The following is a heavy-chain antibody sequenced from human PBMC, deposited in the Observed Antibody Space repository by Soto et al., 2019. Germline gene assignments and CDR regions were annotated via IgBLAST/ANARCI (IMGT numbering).Heavy chain of an antibody. D-gene: IGHD1-1*01. J-gene: IGHJ6*02. CDR1: GGSFSGYY. CDR3: ARQSGPAYRYGMDI. CDR2: INHAGST. Sequence: QMQLQQWGAGLLKASETLSLTCSVSGGSFSGYYLAWIRQPPGKGLEWIGEINHAGSTKYHPSLKXXVXXSVDLPNTHFSLRLSSVTAADTAVYFCARQSGPAYRYGMDIWGQGTTVTVSS. V-gene: IGHV4-34*02.